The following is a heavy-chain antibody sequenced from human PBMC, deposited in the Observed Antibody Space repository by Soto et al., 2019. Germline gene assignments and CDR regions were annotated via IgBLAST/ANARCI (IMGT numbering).Heavy chain of an antibody. CDR2: IDSSTKYT. CDR3: AIEYYYPMDV. V-gene: IGHV3-11*05. CDR1: GFTFRDYY. J-gene: IGHJ6*02. Sequence: QVQLVESGGGLVRPGGSLRLSCEASGFTFRDYYMTWFRQAPGKGLEWLSYIDSSTKYTNYADSVKGRFTISRDNAKNSLYLQMNSLRADDMAVYYCAIEYYYPMDVWGQGTMVTVSS.